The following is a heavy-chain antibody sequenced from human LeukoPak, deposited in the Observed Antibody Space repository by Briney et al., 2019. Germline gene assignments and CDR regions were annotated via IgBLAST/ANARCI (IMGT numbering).Heavy chain of an antibody. CDR1: GGSISSYY. CDR3: ARGRNYYGSGRTLYYFDY. D-gene: IGHD3-10*01. CDR2: IYYSGST. V-gene: IGHV4-59*01. J-gene: IGHJ4*02. Sequence: PSETLSLTCTVSGGSISSYYWSWIRQPPGKGLEWIGYIYYSGSTNYNPSLKSRVTISVDTSKNQFSLKLSSVTAADTAVYYCARGRNYYGSGRTLYYFDYWGQGTLVTVSS.